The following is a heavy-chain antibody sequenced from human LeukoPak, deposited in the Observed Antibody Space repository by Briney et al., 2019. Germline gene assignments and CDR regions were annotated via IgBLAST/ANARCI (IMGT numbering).Heavy chain of an antibody. J-gene: IGHJ4*02. D-gene: IGHD3-10*01. Sequence: SETLSLTCAVYGGSFSGYYWSWIRQPPGKGLEWIGLINHSVSTNYNPSLKSRVTLSVDTSTNQSSLKLSSVTAADTAVYYCARSGTTMVRGVMSFDYWGQGTLVTVSS. CDR2: INHSVST. V-gene: IGHV4-34*01. CDR3: ARSGTTMVRGVMSFDY. CDR1: GGSFSGYY.